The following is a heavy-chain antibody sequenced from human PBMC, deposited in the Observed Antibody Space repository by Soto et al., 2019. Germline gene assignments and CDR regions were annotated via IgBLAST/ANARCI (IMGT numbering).Heavy chain of an antibody. CDR2: ISSSSSYI. J-gene: IGHJ6*02. Sequence: GGPLRLSCAASGFTFSSYSMNWVRQAPGKGLEWVSSISSSSSYIYYADSVKGRFTISRDNAKNSLYLQMNSLRAEDTAVYYCARDWVRAVYYYYGMDVWGQGTTVTVSS. CDR3: ARDWVRAVYYYYGMDV. CDR1: GFTFSSYS. V-gene: IGHV3-21*01. D-gene: IGHD3-16*01.